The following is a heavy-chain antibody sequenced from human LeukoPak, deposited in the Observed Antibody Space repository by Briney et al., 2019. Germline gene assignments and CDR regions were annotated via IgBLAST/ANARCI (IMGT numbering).Heavy chain of an antibody. Sequence: GGSLRLSCAASGFTFSSYEMNWVRQAPGKGLEWVSYISSSGSTIYYADSVKGRFTISRDNAKNTLYLQMNSLRAEDTAVYYCARRDGYNYVAFDIWGQGTMVTVRS. CDR2: ISSSGSTI. CDR3: ARRDGYNYVAFDI. D-gene: IGHD5-24*01. V-gene: IGHV3-48*03. CDR1: GFTFSSYE. J-gene: IGHJ3*02.